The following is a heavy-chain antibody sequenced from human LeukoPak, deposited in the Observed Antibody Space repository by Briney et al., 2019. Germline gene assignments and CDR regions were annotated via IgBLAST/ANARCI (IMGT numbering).Heavy chain of an antibody. Sequence: SGTLSPACAVYGGSSSVYSWSWVRQPPGKVLEWIGVSNHIRSTNYDPPRKSRVTISVDTSKNQFCLKLSAVTAADTAVYYCARKGGRGLQHRPLDYWGKGNLVTVSS. V-gene: IGHV4-34*01. CDR2: SNHIRST. CDR1: GGSSSVYS. D-gene: IGHD5-24*01. CDR3: ARKGGRGLQHRPLDY. J-gene: IGHJ4*02.